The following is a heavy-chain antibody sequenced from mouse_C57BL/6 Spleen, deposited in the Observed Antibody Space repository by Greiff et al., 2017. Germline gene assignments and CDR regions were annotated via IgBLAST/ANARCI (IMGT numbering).Heavy chain of an antibody. CDR1: GFTFSDYG. J-gene: IGHJ3*01. CDR3: ARGGYGSSHAWFAY. Sequence: EVQVVESGGGLVKPGGSLKLSCAASGFTFSDYGMHWVRQAPEKGLEWVAYISSGSSTIYYADTVTGRFTISRDNAKNTLFLQMPSLRSEDTAMYYCARGGYGSSHAWFAYWGQGTLVTVSA. D-gene: IGHD1-1*01. CDR2: ISSGSSTI. V-gene: IGHV5-17*01.